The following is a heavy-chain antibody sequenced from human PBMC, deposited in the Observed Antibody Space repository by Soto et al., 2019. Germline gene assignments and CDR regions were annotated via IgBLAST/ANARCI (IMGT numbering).Heavy chain of an antibody. Sequence: PSETLSLTCTVSGGSISSSSYYWGWIRQPPGKGLEWIGSIYYSGSTYYNTSLKSRVTISVDTSKNQFSLKLSSVTAADTAVYYCARPLAAAGTYYYYGMDVWGQGTTVTV. V-gene: IGHV4-39*01. D-gene: IGHD6-13*01. J-gene: IGHJ6*02. CDR3: ARPLAAAGTYYYYGMDV. CDR1: GGSISSSSYY. CDR2: IYYSGST.